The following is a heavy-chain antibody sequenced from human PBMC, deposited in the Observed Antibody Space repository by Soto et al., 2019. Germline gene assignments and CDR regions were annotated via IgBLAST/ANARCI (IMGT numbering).Heavy chain of an antibody. Sequence: GGSLRLSCAASGFTFSSYEMNWARQAPGKGLEWVSYISIIGSTIYYADSVKGRFTISRDNAKNSLYLQMNSLRAEDTAVYYCARDRRGYSYRSEPYYYYYGMDVWGQGTTVTVSS. J-gene: IGHJ6*02. CDR2: ISIIGSTI. V-gene: IGHV3-48*03. CDR3: ARDRRGYSYRSEPYYYYYGMDV. CDR1: GFTFSSYE. D-gene: IGHD5-18*01.